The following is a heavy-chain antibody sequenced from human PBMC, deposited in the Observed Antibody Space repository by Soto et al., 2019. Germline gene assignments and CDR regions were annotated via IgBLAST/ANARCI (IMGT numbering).Heavy chain of an antibody. V-gene: IGHV3-30*18. Sequence: GGSLRLSCAASGFTFSSYGMHWVRQAPGKGLEWVAVISYDGSNKYYADSVKGRFTISRDNSKNTLYLQMNSLRAEDTAVYYCAKARDYYYMDVWGKGTTVTVSS. J-gene: IGHJ6*03. CDR1: GFTFSSYG. CDR2: ISYDGSNK. CDR3: AKARDYYYMDV.